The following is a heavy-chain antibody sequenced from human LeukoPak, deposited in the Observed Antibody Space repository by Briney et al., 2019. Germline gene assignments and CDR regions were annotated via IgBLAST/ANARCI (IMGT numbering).Heavy chain of an antibody. CDR3: ARETDNDIADY. CDR2: IYYSGST. J-gene: IGHJ4*02. D-gene: IGHD2-15*01. Sequence: SETLSLTCTVSGGSISSYYWSWIRQPPGKGLEWIGYIYYSGSTNYNPSLKSRVTISVDTSKNQFSLKLSSVTAADTAVYYCARETDNDIADYWGQGTLVTVSS. CDR1: GGSISSYY. V-gene: IGHV4-59*01.